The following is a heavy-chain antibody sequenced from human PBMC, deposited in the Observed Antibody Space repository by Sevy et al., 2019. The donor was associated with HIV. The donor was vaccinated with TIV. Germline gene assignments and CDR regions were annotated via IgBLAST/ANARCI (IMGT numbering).Heavy chain of an antibody. Sequence: SETLSLTCTVSGGSISSSSYYWGWIRQPPGKGLEWIGSIYYSGSTYYNPSLKSRVTISVATSKNQFSLKLSSVTAAGTALYYYARFGPSVRGGFAYWGQGTLVTVSS. V-gene: IGHV4-39*01. CDR3: ARFGPSVRGGFAY. D-gene: IGHD3-10*01. CDR2: IYYSGST. J-gene: IGHJ4*02. CDR1: GGSISSSSYY.